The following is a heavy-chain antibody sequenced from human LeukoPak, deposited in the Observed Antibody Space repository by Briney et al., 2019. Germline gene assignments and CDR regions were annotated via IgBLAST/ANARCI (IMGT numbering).Heavy chain of an antibody. V-gene: IGHV3-74*01. Sequence: GGSLRLSCAASGFTFSSYWMHWVRQAPGKGLVWVSRINSDVSSTSYADSVKGRFTISRATAKNTLYLQMNSLRAEDTAVYYCARAVGGSARDWGQGTLVTVSS. J-gene: IGHJ4*02. CDR2: INSDVSST. D-gene: IGHD1-26*01. CDR3: ARAVGGSARD. CDR1: GFTFSSYW.